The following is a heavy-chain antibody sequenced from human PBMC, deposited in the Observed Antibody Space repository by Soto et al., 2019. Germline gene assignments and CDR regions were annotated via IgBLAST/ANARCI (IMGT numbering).Heavy chain of an antibody. J-gene: IGHJ5*02. V-gene: IGHV4-31*03. CDR3: ARGRVEVAKIYYNWFDP. CDR2: IYYSGST. Sequence: PSETLSLTCTVSGGSISSGGYYWSWIRQHPGKGLEWIGYIYYSGSTYYNPSLKSRVTISVDTSKNQFSLKLSSVTAADTAVYYCARGRVEVAKIYYNWFDPWGQGTLVTVSS. D-gene: IGHD5-12*01. CDR1: GGSISSGGYY.